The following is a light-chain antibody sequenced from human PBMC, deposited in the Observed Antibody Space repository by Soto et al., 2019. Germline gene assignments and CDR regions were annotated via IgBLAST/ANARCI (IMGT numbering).Light chain of an antibody. Sequence: DIQMTQSPSTLSASVGDRVTITCRASQSISSWLAWYQQKPVKAPKLLIYDASSLESGVPSRFSGSGSGTEFNLTISSLQPDDFATYSCQQYNSYPHFGGGTKVEIK. CDR2: DAS. V-gene: IGKV1-5*01. J-gene: IGKJ4*01. CDR1: QSISSW. CDR3: QQYNSYPH.